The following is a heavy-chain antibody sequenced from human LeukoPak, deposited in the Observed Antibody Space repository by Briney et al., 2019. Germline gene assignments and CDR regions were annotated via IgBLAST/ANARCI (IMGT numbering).Heavy chain of an antibody. V-gene: IGHV4-4*07. CDR2: IYTSGST. CDR3: ARGGNLEWFDY. Sequence: PSETLSLTCTVSGGSISSYSWSWIRQPAGKGLEWIGRIYTSGSTKYNPSLTSRVTMSVDTSKNQFSLKLNSVTAADTAVYYCARGGNLEWFDYWGQGTLVTVSS. J-gene: IGHJ5*01. CDR1: GGSISSYS. D-gene: IGHD3-3*01.